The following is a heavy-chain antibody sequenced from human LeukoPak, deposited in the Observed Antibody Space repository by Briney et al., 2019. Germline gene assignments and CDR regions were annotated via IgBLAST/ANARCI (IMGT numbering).Heavy chain of an antibody. V-gene: IGHV3-13*01. CDR3: AKEKVNYGDFDY. Sequence: PGGSLRLSCAASGFTFSKDDFHWVRQAPGKGLEWVAAIGVTGDTYYADSVKGRFTISREDAANSLYLQMRSLGAGDTALYYCAKEKVNYGDFDYWGQGTLVTVSS. D-gene: IGHD4-17*01. J-gene: IGHJ4*02. CDR1: GFTFSKDD. CDR2: IGVTGDT.